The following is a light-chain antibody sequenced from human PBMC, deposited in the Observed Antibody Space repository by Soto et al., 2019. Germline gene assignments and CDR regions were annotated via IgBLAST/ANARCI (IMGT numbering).Light chain of an antibody. CDR3: QQVNGYPHT. V-gene: IGKV1-9*01. CDR1: QAIRSH. J-gene: IGKJ2*01. Sequence: DIQLTQSPSFLSASVGDRVTITCRASQAIRSHLAWYQHIPGKGPKLLIFAASTLQSGVPSRFRGSGSGTEFTLAISSLQPEDFATYYCQQVNGYPHTFGQGTKLEIK. CDR2: AAS.